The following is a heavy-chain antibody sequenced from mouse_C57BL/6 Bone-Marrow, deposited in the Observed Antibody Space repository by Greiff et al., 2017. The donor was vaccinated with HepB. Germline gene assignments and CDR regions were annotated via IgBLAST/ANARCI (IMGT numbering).Heavy chain of an antibody. J-gene: IGHJ1*03. D-gene: IGHD1-1*01. CDR1: GYTFTSYW. CDR2: INPSSGYT. V-gene: IGHV1-7*01. Sequence: VKLMESGAELAKPGASVKLSCKASGYTFTSYWMHWVKQRPGQGLEWIGYINPSSGYTKYNQKFKDKATLTADKSSSTAYMQLSSLTYEDSAVYYCASHYYGSSYYWYFDVWGTGTTVTVSS. CDR3: ASHYYGSSYYWYFDV.